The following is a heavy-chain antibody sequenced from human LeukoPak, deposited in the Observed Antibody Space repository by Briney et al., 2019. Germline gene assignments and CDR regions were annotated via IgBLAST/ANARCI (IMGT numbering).Heavy chain of an antibody. CDR1: GFTFSSYA. V-gene: IGHV3-23*01. CDR3: AKDRLRTMVRGVIVG. CDR2: ISGSGGST. Sequence: GGSLRLSCAASGFTFSSYAMNWVRQAPGKGLEWVSAISGSGGSTYYADSVKGRFTISRDNSKNTLYLQMNSLRAEDTAVYYCAKDRLRTMVRGVIVGWGQGTLVTVSS. D-gene: IGHD3-10*01. J-gene: IGHJ4*02.